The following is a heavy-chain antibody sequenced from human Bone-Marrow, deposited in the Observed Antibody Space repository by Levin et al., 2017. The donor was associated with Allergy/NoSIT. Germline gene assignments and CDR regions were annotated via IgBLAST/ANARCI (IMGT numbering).Heavy chain of an antibody. D-gene: IGHD2/OR15-2a*01. CDR3: SAFGAFDF. V-gene: IGHV3-15*01. J-gene: IGHJ4*02. CDR2: VKSRSDGETI. CDR1: GFTFSNAW. Sequence: GESLKISCAASGFTFSNAWMNWVRQAPGKGLEWVGRVKSRSDGETIDYATPVKGRFIISRDDSKNMFYLQMNSVKSEDSAVYYCSAFGAFDFWGQGTLVTVSS.